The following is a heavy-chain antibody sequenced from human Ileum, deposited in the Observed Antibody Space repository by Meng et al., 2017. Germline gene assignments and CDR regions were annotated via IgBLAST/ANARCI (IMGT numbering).Heavy chain of an antibody. CDR2: MYYSEST. D-gene: IGHD2-15*01. CDR3: ARGGTVYNFDY. V-gene: IGHV4-39*07. CDR1: GGSINRSNYY. J-gene: IGHJ4*02. Sequence: LLLLGLGSGLVKPPGTLAPICTVSGGSINRSNYYGGWIRQPPGKGQEWIGSMYYSESTYYNPSLKSRVIISEDMSKNQFSLKLSSVTAADTAVYYCARGGTVYNFDYWGQGTLVTVSS.